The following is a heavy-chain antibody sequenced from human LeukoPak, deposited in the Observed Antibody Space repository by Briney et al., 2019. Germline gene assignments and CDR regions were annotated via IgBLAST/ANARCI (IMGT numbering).Heavy chain of an antibody. J-gene: IGHJ1*01. V-gene: IGHV1-69*13. CDR3: ARDSSEFRSLIFH. CDR1: GGTFSSYA. CDR2: ITPMFGTA. Sequence: GASVKVSCKASGGTFSSYAINWVRQAPGQGLEWKGGITPMFGTAKYAQKFQGRVTITADESTSTAYMELSSLRSEDTAVYYCARDSSEFRSLIFHWGQGTLVTVSS. D-gene: IGHD3-9*01.